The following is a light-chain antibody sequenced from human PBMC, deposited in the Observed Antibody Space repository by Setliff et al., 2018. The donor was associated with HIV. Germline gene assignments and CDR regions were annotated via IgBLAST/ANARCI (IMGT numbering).Light chain of an antibody. V-gene: IGLV3-21*03. CDR2: DDS. CDR3: QVWDSSSDHHV. Sequence: SYELTQPPSVSVAPGKTARITCGGNNIGSKSVNWYQQKQGQAPVLVVYDDSHRPSGIPERFSGSKSGNTATLTISRVEDGDEADYYCQVWDSSSDHHVFGTGTKVTVL. CDR1: NIGSKS. J-gene: IGLJ1*01.